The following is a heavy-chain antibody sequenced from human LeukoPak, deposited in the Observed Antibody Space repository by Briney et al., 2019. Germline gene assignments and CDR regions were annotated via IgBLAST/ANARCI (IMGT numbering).Heavy chain of an antibody. CDR3: ARDALVTFYYYMDV. D-gene: IGHD3-16*02. V-gene: IGHV3-21*01. J-gene: IGHJ6*03. CDR1: GFTFSSYS. CDR2: ISSSSSYI. Sequence: GGSLRLSCAASGFTFSSYSMNWVRQAPGKGLEWVSSISSSSSYIYYADPVKGRFTISRDNAKNSLYLQMNSLRAEDTAVYYCARDALVTFYYYMDVWGKGTTVTVSS.